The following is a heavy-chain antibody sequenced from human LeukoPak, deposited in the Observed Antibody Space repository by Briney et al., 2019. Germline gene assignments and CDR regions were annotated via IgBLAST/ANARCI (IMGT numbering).Heavy chain of an antibody. J-gene: IGHJ4*02. CDR1: GFRFSDYN. V-gene: IGHV3-7*01. CDR3: ARERYGDYDY. CDR2: MNQNGTEK. D-gene: IGHD4-17*01. Sequence: GGSLRLSCVVSGFRFSDYNMNWVRQAPGRGLEWVANMNQNGTEKYYVDSVKGRFTISRDNAKNSLYLQMNSLRTEDTAVYYCARERYGDYDYWGQGTLVTVSS.